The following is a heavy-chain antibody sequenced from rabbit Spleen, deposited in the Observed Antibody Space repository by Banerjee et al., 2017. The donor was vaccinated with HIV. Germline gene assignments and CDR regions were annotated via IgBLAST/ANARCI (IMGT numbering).Heavy chain of an antibody. CDR1: GFSFSGSYH. J-gene: IGHJ3*01. D-gene: IGHD6-1*01. Sequence: QEQLVESGGGLVQPEGSLTLTCTASGFSFSGSYHMCWVRQAPGKGLERIACIYGGSTGTTYYASWAKGRFTISKPSSTTVTLQMTGLTAADTATYFCARNPSIDYGYFTRLDLWGPGTLVTVS. CDR2: IYGGSTGTT. CDR3: ARNPSIDYGYFTRLDL. V-gene: IGHV1S45*01.